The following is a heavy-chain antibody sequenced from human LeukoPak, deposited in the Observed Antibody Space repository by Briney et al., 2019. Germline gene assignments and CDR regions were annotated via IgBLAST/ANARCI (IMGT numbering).Heavy chain of an antibody. J-gene: IGHJ5*02. V-gene: IGHV4-4*07. CDR2: IYTSGST. CDR1: GGSISSYY. D-gene: IGHD2-2*01. Sequence: ASETLSLTCTVSGGSISSYYWSWIRQPAGKGLEWIGRIYTSGSTNYNPSLKSRVTMSVDTSKNQFSLKLSSLTAPDTAVYYCAGEGQLPPGDWFDPWGRGTLVTVSS. CDR3: AGEGQLPPGDWFDP.